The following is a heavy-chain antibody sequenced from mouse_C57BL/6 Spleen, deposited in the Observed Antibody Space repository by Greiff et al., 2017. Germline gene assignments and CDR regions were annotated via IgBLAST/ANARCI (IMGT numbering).Heavy chain of an antibody. V-gene: IGHV1-82*01. CDR3: ARETQGAMDY. CDR2: IYPGDGDT. J-gene: IGHJ4*01. Sequence: QVQLQQSGPELVQPGASVKISCKASGYAFSSSWLNWVKQRPGKGLEWIGRIYPGDGDTNYNGKFKGKATLTADKSSSTAYMQLSSLTSEDSAVYFCARETQGAMDYWGQGTSVTVSS. CDR1: GYAFSSSW. D-gene: IGHD3-2*02.